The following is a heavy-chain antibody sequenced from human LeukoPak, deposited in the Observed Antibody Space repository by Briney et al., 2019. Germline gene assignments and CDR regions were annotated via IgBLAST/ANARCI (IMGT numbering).Heavy chain of an antibody. J-gene: IGHJ6*02. CDR2: IYYSGST. D-gene: IGHD3-22*01. V-gene: IGHV4-39*07. CDR1: GGSISSSYYY. Sequence: SETLSLTCTVSGGSISSSYYYWGWIRQPPGKGLEWIGSIYYSGSTYYNPSLQSRVVISLDTSKNQFSLQLSSVTAADAAVYYCARRYYDSNDYKYGRLGYYYYGMDVWGQGTTVTVSS. CDR3: ARRYYDSNDYKYGRLGYYYYGMDV.